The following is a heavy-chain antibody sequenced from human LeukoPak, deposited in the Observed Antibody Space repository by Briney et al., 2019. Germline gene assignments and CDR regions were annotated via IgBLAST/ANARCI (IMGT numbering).Heavy chain of an antibody. Sequence: SGTLSLTCAVSGXSISSSNWWSWVRQPPGKGLEWIGEIYHSGSTNYNPSLKSRVTISVDNSKNQVSLKLSSVTAADTAVYYCAREAQGGGSGSYYNGGDYWGQGTLVTVSS. CDR1: GXSISSSNW. J-gene: IGHJ4*02. D-gene: IGHD3-10*01. V-gene: IGHV4-4*02. CDR3: AREAQGGGSGSYYNGGDY. CDR2: IYHSGST.